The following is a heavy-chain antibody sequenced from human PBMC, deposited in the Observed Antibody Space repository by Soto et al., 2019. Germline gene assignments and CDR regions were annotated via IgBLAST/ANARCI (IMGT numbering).Heavy chain of an antibody. CDR1: GYTFTSYA. D-gene: IGHD2-15*01. J-gene: IGHJ6*03. CDR2: INAGNGNT. V-gene: IGHV1-3*01. Sequence: QVQLVQSGAEVKKPGASVKVSCKASGYTFTSYAMHWVRQAPGQRLEWMGWINAGNGNTKYSQKFQGRVTITRDTSASTAYMELSSLRSEDTAVYYCARVQLLGGGRGPSYYYYMDVWGKGTTVTVSS. CDR3: ARVQLLGGGRGPSYYYYMDV.